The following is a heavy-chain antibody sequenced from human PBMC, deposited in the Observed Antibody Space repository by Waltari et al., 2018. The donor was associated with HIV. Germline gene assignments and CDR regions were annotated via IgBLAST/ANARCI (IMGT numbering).Heavy chain of an antibody. V-gene: IGHV4-59*01. CDR2: IYYSGST. D-gene: IGHD2-2*01. CDR3: ARLYCSSTSCYPYWYFDL. J-gene: IGHJ2*01. CDR1: GGSISSYY. Sequence: QVQLQESGPGLVKPSETLSLTCTVSGGSISSYYWSWIRQPPGKGLEWIGYIYYSGSTNYNPSLKSRDTISVDTSKNQFSLKLSSVTAADTAVYYCARLYCSSTSCYPYWYFDLWGRGTLVTVSS.